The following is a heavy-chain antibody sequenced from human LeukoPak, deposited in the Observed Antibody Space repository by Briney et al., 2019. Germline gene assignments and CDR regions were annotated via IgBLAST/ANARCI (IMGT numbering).Heavy chain of an antibody. CDR3: ARIDVQWLEFDY. CDR1: GFSLSNARMG. CDR2: IFSNGEK. Sequence: SGPTLVNPTETLTLTCTVSGFSLSNARMGVSWIRQPPGKALEWLAHIFSNGEKSYSTSLKSRLTISKDTSKSQVVLTMTNMDPVDTATYYCARIDVQWLEFDYWGQGTLVTVSS. J-gene: IGHJ4*02. V-gene: IGHV2-26*01. D-gene: IGHD6-19*01.